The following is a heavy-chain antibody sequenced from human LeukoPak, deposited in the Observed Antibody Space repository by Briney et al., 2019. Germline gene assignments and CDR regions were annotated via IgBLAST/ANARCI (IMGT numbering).Heavy chain of an antibody. J-gene: IGHJ4*02. CDR2: IHYSGST. Sequence: PETLSLTCTVSGASIGTSNNYWGWIHQPPGKGLEWIGGIHYSGSTYYDPSLKSRVTISMDTSRNQFSLRLNSVTAADTAVYYCARHGQWLVRLDYWGQGTLVTVSS. D-gene: IGHD6-19*01. CDR1: GASIGTSNNY. CDR3: ARHGQWLVRLDY. V-gene: IGHV4-39*01.